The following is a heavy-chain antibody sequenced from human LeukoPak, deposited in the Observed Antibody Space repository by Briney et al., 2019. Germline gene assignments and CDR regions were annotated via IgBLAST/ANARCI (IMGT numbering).Heavy chain of an antibody. V-gene: IGHV3-9*01. Sequence: GGSLRLSCAASGFTFDDYAMHWVRHAPGKGLEWVSGISWNSGSIGYADSVKGRFTISRDNAKNSLYMQMNSLRAEDTALYYCAKDDCSSTSCYVFDYWGQGTLVTVSS. J-gene: IGHJ4*02. CDR1: GFTFDDYA. CDR3: AKDDCSSTSCYVFDY. CDR2: ISWNSGSI. D-gene: IGHD2-2*01.